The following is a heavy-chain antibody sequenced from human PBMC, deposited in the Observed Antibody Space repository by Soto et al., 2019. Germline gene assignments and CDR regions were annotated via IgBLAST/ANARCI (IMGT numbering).Heavy chain of an antibody. V-gene: IGHV3-21*01. J-gene: IGHJ4*02. CDR2: ISSSSSYI. CDR3: ASGGSSGWYFPSFDY. Sequence: GGSLRLSCAASGFTFSSYSMNWVRQAPGKGLEWVSSISSSSSYIYYADSVKGRFTISRDNAKNSLYLQMNSLRAEDTAVYYCASGGSSGWYFPSFDYWGQGTLVTVSS. CDR1: GFTFSSYS. D-gene: IGHD6-19*01.